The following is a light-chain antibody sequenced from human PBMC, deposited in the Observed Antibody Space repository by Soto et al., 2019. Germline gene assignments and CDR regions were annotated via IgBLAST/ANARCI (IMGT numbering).Light chain of an antibody. CDR3: QQYNSYSS. V-gene: IGKV1-9*01. J-gene: IGKJ1*01. CDR1: QVIGIY. CDR2: KAS. Sequence: DIQLTQSPSFLSASVGDRVSITCRASQVIGIYLAWYQQKPGKAPKLLIYKASTLKSGVPSRFSGSGSGTEFTLTISSLQPDDFATYYCQQYNSYSSFGQGTKVDI.